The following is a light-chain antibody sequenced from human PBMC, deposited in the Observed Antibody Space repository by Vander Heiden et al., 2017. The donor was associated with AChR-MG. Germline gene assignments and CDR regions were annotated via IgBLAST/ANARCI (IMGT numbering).Light chain of an antibody. CDR2: EVS. CDR1: SSDVGGYNY. Sequence: QSALTQPPSASGSPGQSVTISCTGTSSDVGGYNYVSGYQQHPGKVPKLVIYEVSKRPAGVPDRFSGSKSGNTASLTVSGLQAEDEADYYCSSYAGSSVVFGGGTKLTVL. CDR3: SSYAGSSVV. J-gene: IGLJ2*01. V-gene: IGLV2-8*01.